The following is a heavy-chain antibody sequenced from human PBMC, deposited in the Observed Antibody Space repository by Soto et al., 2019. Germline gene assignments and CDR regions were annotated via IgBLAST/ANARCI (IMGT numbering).Heavy chain of an antibody. CDR1: GFAFSSYA. CDR2: ISGSGGST. V-gene: IGHV3-23*01. Sequence: EVQLLESGGGLVQPGGSLRLSCAASGFAFSSYAMSWVRQAPGKGLEWVSAISGSGGSTYYADSVKGRFTISRDNSKNTLYLQMNSLRAEDTAVYYCAKGTAAAGLFDYWGQGTLVTVSS. J-gene: IGHJ4*02. CDR3: AKGTAAAGLFDY. D-gene: IGHD6-13*01.